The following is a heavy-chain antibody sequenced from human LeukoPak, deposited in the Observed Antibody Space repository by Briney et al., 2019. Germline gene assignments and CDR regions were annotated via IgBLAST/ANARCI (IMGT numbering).Heavy chain of an antibody. CDR3: ARGYSDNNYIN. Sequence: GRSLRLSCVASGFTFSIYGMHWVRQAPGKGLEWVAIIWADGIKKFYADSVKGRFTVSRDNFKNMLYLQMNSLRVEDRALYFCARGYSDNNYINWGQGTLVTVSS. J-gene: IGHJ4*02. D-gene: IGHD5-12*01. CDR1: GFTFSIYG. V-gene: IGHV3-33*01. CDR2: IWADGIKK.